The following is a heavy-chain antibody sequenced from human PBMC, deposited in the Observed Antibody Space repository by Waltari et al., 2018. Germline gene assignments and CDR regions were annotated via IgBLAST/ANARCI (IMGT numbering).Heavy chain of an antibody. D-gene: IGHD1-26*01. V-gene: IGHV4-39*01. CDR1: GGSISSSSYY. CDR2: IYYSGST. CDR3: ARHEWELLVHPLEY. Sequence: QLQLQESGPGLVKPSETLSLTCTVSGGSISSSSYYWGWIRQPPGKGLEWIGSIYYSGSTYYNPSLKSRVTISVDTSKNQFSLKLSSVTAADTAVYYCARHEWELLVHPLEYWGQGTLVSVSS. J-gene: IGHJ4*02.